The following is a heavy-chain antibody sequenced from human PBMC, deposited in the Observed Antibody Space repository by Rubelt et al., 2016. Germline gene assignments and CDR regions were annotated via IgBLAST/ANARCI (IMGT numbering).Heavy chain of an antibody. CDR3: ARGYCSGGSCYYFDY. Sequence: QVQLVQSGAEVKKPGASVKVSCKASGYTFTSYAMHWVRQAPGQRLEWKRWINAGNGNTKYSQKFQGRVPITRDTSASTAYMELSSLRSEDTAVYYCARGYCSGGSCYYFDYWGQGTLVTVSS. V-gene: IGHV1-3*01. D-gene: IGHD2-15*01. CDR1: GYTFTSYA. CDR2: INAGNGNT. J-gene: IGHJ4*02.